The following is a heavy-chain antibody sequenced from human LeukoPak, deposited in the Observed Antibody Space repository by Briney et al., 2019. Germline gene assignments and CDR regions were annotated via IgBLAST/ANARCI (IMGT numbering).Heavy chain of an antibody. CDR3: AKRSSWFGETYYAFDI. Sequence: GGSLRLSCAASGFTFSRYGMHWVRQAPGKGLEWVAVISSDGNNKNYADSMKGRFTISRDNSKNTLYLQMNSLRAEDTAVYYCAKRSSWFGETYYAFDIWGQGTMVTVSS. CDR2: ISSDGNNK. V-gene: IGHV3-30*18. CDR1: GFTFSRYG. J-gene: IGHJ3*02. D-gene: IGHD3-10*01.